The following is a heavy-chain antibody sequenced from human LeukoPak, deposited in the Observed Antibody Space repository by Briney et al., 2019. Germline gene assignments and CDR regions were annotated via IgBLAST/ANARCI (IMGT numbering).Heavy chain of an antibody. CDR2: IYHSGST. J-gene: IGHJ4*02. CDR1: GGSISSGGYY. CDR3: ARDESSGWYLYYFDY. V-gene: IGHV4-30-2*01. D-gene: IGHD6-19*01. Sequence: PSETLSLTCTVSGGSISSGGYYWSWIWQPPGKGLEWIGYIYHSGSTYYNPSLKSRVTISVDRSKNQFSLKLSSVTAADTAVYYCARDESSGWYLYYFDYWGQGTLDTVSS.